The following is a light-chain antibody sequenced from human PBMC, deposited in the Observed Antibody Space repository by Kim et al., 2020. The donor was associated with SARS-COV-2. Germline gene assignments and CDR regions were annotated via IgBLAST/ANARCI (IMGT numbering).Light chain of an antibody. CDR1: SSSIGSNY. Sequence: GQTVTISCSGSSSSIGSNYVYWYQQLPGTAPKLLIYRNNQRPSGVPDRVSGSKSGTSASLAISGLRSEDEADYHCAAWDDSLSGVVFGGGTQLTVL. CDR3: AAWDDSLSGVV. J-gene: IGLJ2*01. V-gene: IGLV1-47*01. CDR2: RNN.